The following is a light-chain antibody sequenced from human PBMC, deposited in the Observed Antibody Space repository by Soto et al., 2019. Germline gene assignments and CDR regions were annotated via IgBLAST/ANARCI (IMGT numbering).Light chain of an antibody. CDR2: EDN. CDR3: QSYDGSNANWV. Sequence: NFMLTQPHSVSESPGKTVTISCTRSSGSIASNYVQWYQQRPGSAPTTVIYEDNQRPSGVPDRFSGSIDSSSNSASLTISGLKTEDEADYYCQSYDGSNANWVFGGGTQLTVL. J-gene: IGLJ3*02. CDR1: SGSIASNY. V-gene: IGLV6-57*04.